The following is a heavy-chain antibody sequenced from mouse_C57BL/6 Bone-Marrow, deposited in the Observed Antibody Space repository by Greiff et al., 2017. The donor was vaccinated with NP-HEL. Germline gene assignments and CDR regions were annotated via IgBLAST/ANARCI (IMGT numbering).Heavy chain of an antibody. J-gene: IGHJ1*03. CDR2: IRNKANGYTT. D-gene: IGHD4-1*01. V-gene: IGHV7-3*01. CDR1: GFTFTDYY. Sequence: EVKLMESGGGLVQPGGSLSLSCAASGFTFTDYYMSWVRQPPGKALEWLGFIRNKANGYTTEYSASVKGRFTISRDNSQSILYLQMNALRAEDSATYYCARSNWDSYFDVWGTGTTVTVSS. CDR3: ARSNWDSYFDV.